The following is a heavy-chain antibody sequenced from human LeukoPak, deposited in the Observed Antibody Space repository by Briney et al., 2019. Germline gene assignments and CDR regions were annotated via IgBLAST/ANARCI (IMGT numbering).Heavy chain of an antibody. CDR3: ARGAIAAATP. Sequence: SETLSLTCAVYGGTFSGYYWSWIRQPPGKGLEWIGEINHSGSTNYNPSLKSRVTISVDTSKNQFSLKLSSVTAADTAVYYCARGAIAAATPWGQGTLVTVSS. CDR2: INHSGST. D-gene: IGHD6-13*01. V-gene: IGHV4-34*01. J-gene: IGHJ5*02. CDR1: GGTFSGYY.